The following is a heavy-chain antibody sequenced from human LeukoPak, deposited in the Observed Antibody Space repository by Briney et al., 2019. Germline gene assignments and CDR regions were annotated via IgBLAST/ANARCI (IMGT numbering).Heavy chain of an antibody. J-gene: IGHJ4*02. CDR1: GYTFTGHY. CDR2: INPNSGDT. V-gene: IGHV1-2*02. CDR3: AREAVIRGIIITNFDY. D-gene: IGHD3-10*01. Sequence: ASVKVPCKASGYTFTGHYMHWVRQAPGQGLEWMGWINPNSGDTNYAQKFQGRVTMTRATSISTAYMELSRLSLDDTAVYYCAREAVIRGIIITNFDYWGQGTLVTVSS.